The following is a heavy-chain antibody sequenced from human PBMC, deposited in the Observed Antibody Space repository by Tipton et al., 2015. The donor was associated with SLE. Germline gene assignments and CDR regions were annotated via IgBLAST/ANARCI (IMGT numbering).Heavy chain of an antibody. CDR1: GFIFDDYA. D-gene: IGHD7-27*01. V-gene: IGHV3-9*01. CDR2: ITWNSGII. J-gene: IGHJ6*03. Sequence: SLRLSCAASGFIFDDYAMHWVRQAPGKGLEWVAYITWNSGIIGYADSVRGRFTISRDNGRNSLYLQMTSLRPEDTALYYCAKALAGSSSYHYFYYMDVWGKGTTVTVSS. CDR3: AKALAGSSSYHYFYYMDV.